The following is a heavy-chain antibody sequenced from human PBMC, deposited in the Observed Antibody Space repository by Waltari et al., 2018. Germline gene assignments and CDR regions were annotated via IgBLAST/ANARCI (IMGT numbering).Heavy chain of an antibody. CDR1: GFIVSRIY. Sequence: EVQLVETGGGLIQPGGSLRLSCAASGFIVSRIYMSWVRQAPGKGLEWVSLIYSGGSTYYADSVKGRFTISRDNSKNTLYLRMNSLRGEDTAVYYCARGLGDAFDIWGQGTMVTVSS. CDR2: IYSGGST. D-gene: IGHD3-16*01. J-gene: IGHJ3*02. CDR3: ARGLGDAFDI. V-gene: IGHV3-53*02.